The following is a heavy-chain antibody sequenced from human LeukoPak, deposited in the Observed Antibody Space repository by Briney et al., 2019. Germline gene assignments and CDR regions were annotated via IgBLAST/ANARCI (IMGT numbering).Heavy chain of an antibody. Sequence: GGSLRLSCAAAGFTFSSYNMNWVRQAPGKGLEWVSYISSSSTIIYYADSVKGRFTISRDNAKNSLYLQMNSLRDEDTAVYYCARDRSGSSGFSSCDYWGQGTLVTVSS. CDR3: ARDRSGSSGFSSCDY. V-gene: IGHV3-48*02. CDR2: ISSSSTII. D-gene: IGHD3-22*01. J-gene: IGHJ4*02. CDR1: GFTFSSYN.